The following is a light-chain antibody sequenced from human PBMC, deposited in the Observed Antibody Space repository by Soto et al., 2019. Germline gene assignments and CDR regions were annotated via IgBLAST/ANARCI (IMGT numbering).Light chain of an antibody. Sequence: QSVLTQPASVSGSPGQSITISCSGTNXDVGAYDYVSWYQQHPGKAPKLILYDVINRPSGVSDRFSGSKSGNTASLTISGLQAEDEAEYYCYSFTSGNTLYVFGTGTKVTVL. J-gene: IGLJ1*01. V-gene: IGLV2-14*03. CDR1: NXDVGAYDY. CDR3: YSFTSGNTLYV. CDR2: DVI.